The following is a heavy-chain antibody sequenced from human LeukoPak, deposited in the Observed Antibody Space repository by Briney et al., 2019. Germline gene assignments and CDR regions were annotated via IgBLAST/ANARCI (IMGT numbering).Heavy chain of an antibody. Sequence: GGSLRLSCAASGFIVSSNHMSWVRQAPGKGLEWVSVIYRGGSTYYADAVKGRFTISRDNSKNTLYLQMNSLRVEDTAVYYCARGSAVEVTGPDYWGQGTLVTVSS. CDR1: GFIVSSNH. CDR3: ARGSAVEVTGPDY. D-gene: IGHD1-1*01. CDR2: IYRGGST. J-gene: IGHJ4*02. V-gene: IGHV3-53*01.